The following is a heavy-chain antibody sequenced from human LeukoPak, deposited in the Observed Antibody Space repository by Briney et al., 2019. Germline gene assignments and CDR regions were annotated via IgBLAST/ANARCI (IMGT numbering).Heavy chain of an antibody. CDR1: GFTFSDYY. J-gene: IGHJ4*02. D-gene: IGHD6-13*01. V-gene: IGHV3-11*01. Sequence: GGSLRLSCAVSGFTFSDYYMSWIRQAPGKGLEWVSYISSGGSTISHADSVKGRFTISRDNAENSLYLQMNSLRAEDTAVYYCARRAAAGRCFGYWGQGTLVTVSS. CDR2: ISSGGSTI. CDR3: ARRAAAGRCFGY.